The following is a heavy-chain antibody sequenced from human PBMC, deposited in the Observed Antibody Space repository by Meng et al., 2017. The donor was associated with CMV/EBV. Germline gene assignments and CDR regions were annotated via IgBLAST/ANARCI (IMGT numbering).Heavy chain of an antibody. Sequence: GSLRLSCTVSGGSISSGGYYWSWIRQHPGKGLEWIGEINHSGSTNYNPSLKSRVTISVDTSKNQFSLKLSSVTAADTAVYYCFGSFTYYYGMDVWGQGTTVTVSS. CDR2: INHSGST. V-gene: IGHV4-39*07. CDR1: GGSISSGGYY. J-gene: IGHJ6*02. CDR3: FGSFTYYYGMDV. D-gene: IGHD3-16*01.